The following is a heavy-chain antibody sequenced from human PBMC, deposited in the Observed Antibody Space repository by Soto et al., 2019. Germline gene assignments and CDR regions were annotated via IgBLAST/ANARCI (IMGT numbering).Heavy chain of an antibody. Sequence: QVQLQESGPGLVKPSETLSLTCTVSGGSISSYYWSWIRQPPGKGLERIGYIYYSGSTNYNPSLKSRFTISVDTSKNQFSLKLSSVTAADTAVYYCAREVEGGYCSSTSCYSSGSSYFDYWGQGTLVTVSS. CDR2: IYYSGST. CDR3: AREVEGGYCSSTSCYSSGSSYFDY. J-gene: IGHJ4*02. CDR1: GGSISSYY. V-gene: IGHV4-59*01. D-gene: IGHD2-2*01.